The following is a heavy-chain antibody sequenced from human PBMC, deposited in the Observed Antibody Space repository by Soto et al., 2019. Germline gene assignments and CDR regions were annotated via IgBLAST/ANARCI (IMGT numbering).Heavy chain of an antibody. CDR1: GFTFSGYW. D-gene: IGHD5-12*01. V-gene: IGHV3-74*01. Sequence: PGGSLRLSCAASGFTFSGYWRHWVRQAPGKGLVWVSRINSDGSSTSYADSVKGGFTISRDNAKKTLYLQMNSLRAEDTAVYYCATGSGYSGYGPQYYFDYWGQGTLVTVSS. CDR2: INSDGSST. J-gene: IGHJ4*02. CDR3: ATGSGYSGYGPQYYFDY.